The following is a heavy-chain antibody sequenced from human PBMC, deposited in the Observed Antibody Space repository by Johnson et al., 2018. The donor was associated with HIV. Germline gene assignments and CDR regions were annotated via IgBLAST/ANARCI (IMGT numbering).Heavy chain of an antibody. CDR2: ISYDGSNK. CDR1: GFTFSSYG. Sequence: QVQLVESGGGLVQPGRSLRLSCAASGFTFSSYGMQWVRQAPGKGLEWVAVISYDGSNKYYADSVKGRFTISRDNAKNSLYLQMNSLRAEDTAVYYCARGAPAIFLWHAFDIWGQGTMVTVYS. D-gene: IGHD2/OR15-2a*01. CDR3: ARGAPAIFLWHAFDI. V-gene: IGHV3-30*03. J-gene: IGHJ3*02.